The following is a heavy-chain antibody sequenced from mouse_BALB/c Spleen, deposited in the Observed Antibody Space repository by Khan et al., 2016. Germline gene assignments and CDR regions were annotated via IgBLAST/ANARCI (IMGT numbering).Heavy chain of an antibody. CDR3: APNWAVDY. V-gene: IGHV1-7*01. CDR2: INPSTGYT. J-gene: IGHJ2*01. Sequence: QVQLQQSGAELAKPGASVKMSCKASGYTFTSYWMHWVKQRPGQGLEWIGYINPSTGYTEYNQKFKDKATLTADKSSSTAYMQLSSLTSEDSTVYYCAPNWAVDYWGHGTTLTVSS. CDR1: GYTFTSYW. D-gene: IGHD4-1*01.